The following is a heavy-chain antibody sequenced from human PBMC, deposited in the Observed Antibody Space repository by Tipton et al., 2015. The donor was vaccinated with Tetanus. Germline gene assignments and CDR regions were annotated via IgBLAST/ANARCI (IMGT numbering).Heavy chain of an antibody. CDR1: GYSFTSYW. Sequence: QLVQSGAEVKKPGESLKISCKGSGYSFTSYWIGWVRQMPGKGLEWMGIIYPGDSDTRYSPSFQGQVTISADKSTSTAYLQWSSLKASDTAMYYCARGDMTTVTKDYYYGMDVWGQGTTVTVSS. CDR3: ARGDMTTVTKDYYYGMDV. D-gene: IGHD4-17*01. J-gene: IGHJ6*02. V-gene: IGHV5-51*01. CDR2: IYPGDSDT.